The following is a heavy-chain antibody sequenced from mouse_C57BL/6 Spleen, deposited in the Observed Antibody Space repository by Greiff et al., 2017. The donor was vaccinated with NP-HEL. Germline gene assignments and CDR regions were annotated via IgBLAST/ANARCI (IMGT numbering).Heavy chain of an antibody. CDR1: GFNIKDDY. CDR2: IDPDNGDT. CDR3: TLTGNYFDY. D-gene: IGHD4-1*01. J-gene: IGHJ2*01. Sequence: VQLQQSGAELVRPGASVKLSCTASGFNIKDDYMHWVKQRPEQGLEWIGRIDPDNGDTEYASKFQGKATITADTSSNTAYLQLSSLTSEDTAVYYGTLTGNYFDYWGQGTTLTVSS. V-gene: IGHV14-4*01.